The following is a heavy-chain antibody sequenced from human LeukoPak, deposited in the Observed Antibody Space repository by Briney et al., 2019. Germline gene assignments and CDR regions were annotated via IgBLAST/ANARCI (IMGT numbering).Heavy chain of an antibody. CDR2: ISSGGGST. J-gene: IGHJ5*02. Sequence: PGGSLRLSCAASGFTFSSYSMNWVRQAPGKGLEWVSSISSGGGSTYYADSVKGRFTISRDNSKNTLYLQMNSLRAEDAAVYYCVKDRTGNYVAWFDPWGQGTLVTVSS. CDR1: GFTFSSYS. D-gene: IGHD4-11*01. CDR3: VKDRTGNYVAWFDP. V-gene: IGHV3-23*01.